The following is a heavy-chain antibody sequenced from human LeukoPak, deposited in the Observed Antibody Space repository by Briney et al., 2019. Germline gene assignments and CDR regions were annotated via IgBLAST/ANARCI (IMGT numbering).Heavy chain of an antibody. D-gene: IGHD2-2*02. J-gene: IGHJ6*03. Sequence: GASVKVSCKVSGYTLTELSMHWVRQAPGKGLEWMGGFDPEDGGTIYAQKFQGRVTMTEDTSTDTAYMELSSLRSEDTAVYYCATVGSLWVPAAIGYYYYMDVWGKGTTVTVSS. V-gene: IGHV1-24*01. CDR3: ATVGSLWVPAAIGYYYYMDV. CDR2: FDPEDGGT. CDR1: GYTLTELS.